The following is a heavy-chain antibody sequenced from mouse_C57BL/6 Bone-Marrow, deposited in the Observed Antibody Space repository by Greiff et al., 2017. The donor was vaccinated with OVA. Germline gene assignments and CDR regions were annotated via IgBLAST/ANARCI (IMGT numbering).Heavy chain of an antibody. J-gene: IGHJ1*03. D-gene: IGHD1-1*01. CDR3: ARPAFYYGSRAFDV. Sequence: EVHLVESGGGLVKPGGSLKLSCAASGFTFSDYGMHWVRQAPEKGLEWVAYISSGSSTIYYADTVKGRFTISRDNAKNTLFLQMTSLRSEDTARYYCARPAFYYGSRAFDVWGTGTTVTVSS. CDR2: ISSGSSTI. CDR1: GFTFSDYG. V-gene: IGHV5-17*01.